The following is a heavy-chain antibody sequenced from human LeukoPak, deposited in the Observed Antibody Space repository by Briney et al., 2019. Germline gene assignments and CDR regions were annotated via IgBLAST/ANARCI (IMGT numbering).Heavy chain of an antibody. V-gene: IGHV4-39*07. Sequence: SETLSLTCTVSGGSISDSTYYWGWIRQPPGKGLEWIGSIYYSGYTYYNPSLKSRVTISVDTSKGQYSLKVTSVTAADTAVYYCTRDGRYCSSTNCYGGEGWFDPWGQGTLVTVSS. CDR2: IYYSGYT. J-gene: IGHJ5*02. D-gene: IGHD2-2*01. CDR1: GGSISDSTYY. CDR3: TRDGRYCSSTNCYGGEGWFDP.